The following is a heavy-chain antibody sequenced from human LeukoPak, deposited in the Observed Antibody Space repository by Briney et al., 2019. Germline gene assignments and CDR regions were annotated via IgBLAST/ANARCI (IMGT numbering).Heavy chain of an antibody. D-gene: IGHD4-11*01. Sequence: PGGSLRLSCAASGFTFSSYSMNWVRQAPGKGLEWVSYISSSSSTIYYADSVKGRFTISRDNAKNSLYLQMNSLRDDDTAVYYCARSTTVTTIPFDYWGQGTLVTVSS. CDR1: GFTFSSYS. CDR2: ISSSSSTI. J-gene: IGHJ4*02. V-gene: IGHV3-48*02. CDR3: ARSTTVTTIPFDY.